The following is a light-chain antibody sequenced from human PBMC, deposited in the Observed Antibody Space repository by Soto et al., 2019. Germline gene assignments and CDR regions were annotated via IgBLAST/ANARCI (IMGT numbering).Light chain of an antibody. J-gene: IGKJ1*01. CDR3: QHYNSYSEA. V-gene: IGKV3-15*01. Sequence: EIVMTQSPATLSVSPGERATLSCTASHYVYSNAAWIQQRPGQAPRLLIFATTTRATGIPARFSGSGSGTEFTLTISSLLPDDFATYYCQHYNSYSEAFGQGTKVDIK. CDR1: HYVYSN. CDR2: ATT.